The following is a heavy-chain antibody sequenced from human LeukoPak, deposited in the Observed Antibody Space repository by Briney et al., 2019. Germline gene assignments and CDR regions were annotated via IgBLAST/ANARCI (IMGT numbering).Heavy chain of an antibody. CDR3: ARGNRGSYYGGDS. D-gene: IGHD1-26*01. CDR1: GFTFADHG. V-gene: IGHV3-20*04. CDR2: INGNGVMT. J-gene: IGHJ4*02. Sequence: GSLRLSCAASGFTFADHGMTWVRQGPGEGLEWVAGINGNGVMTGYADSVKGRFTISRDNAKNSLYLQMNSLRAEDTAFFYCARGNRGSYYGGDSWGQGTLVTVSS.